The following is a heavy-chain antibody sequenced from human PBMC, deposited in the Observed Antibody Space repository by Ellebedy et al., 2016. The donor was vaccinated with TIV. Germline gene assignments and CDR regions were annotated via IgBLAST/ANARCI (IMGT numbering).Heavy chain of an antibody. Sequence: SETLSLTXTVSGGSISSYYWSWIRQPPGKGLEWIGYIYYSGSTNYNPSLKSRVTISVDTSKNQFSLKLSSVTAADTAVYYCAREVGFGAFDIWGQGTMVTVSS. V-gene: IGHV4-59*01. D-gene: IGHD1-26*01. CDR2: IYYSGST. CDR1: GGSISSYY. CDR3: AREVGFGAFDI. J-gene: IGHJ3*02.